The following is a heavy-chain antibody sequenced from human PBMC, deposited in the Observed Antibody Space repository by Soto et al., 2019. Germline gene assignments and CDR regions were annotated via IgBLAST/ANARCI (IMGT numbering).Heavy chain of an antibody. V-gene: IGHV4-31*03. J-gene: IGHJ4*02. D-gene: IGHD2-2*01. CDR1: GGSISTGGYY. CDR2: IYYTGSA. CDR3: ARGRSDIAVVPVDF. Sequence: QVQLQESGPGLVKPSQTLSLTCTVSGGSISTGGYYWSWIRQYPGKGLERIGYIYYTGSAHYNPSLTSRVTMAVDTSNNHFSLKLTSVTAADTAVYYCARGRSDIAVVPVDFWGPGTLVSVSS.